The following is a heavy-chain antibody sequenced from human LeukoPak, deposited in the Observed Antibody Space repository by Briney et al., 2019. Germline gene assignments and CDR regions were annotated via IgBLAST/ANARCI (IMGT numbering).Heavy chain of an antibody. CDR1: GGSISSGGYS. CDR3: ARGKVTRAYFDY. D-gene: IGHD4-11*01. CDR2: IYHSGST. J-gene: IGHJ4*02. Sequence: PSETLSLTCAVSGGSISSGGYSWRWIRQPPGRGLEWIGYIYHSGSTYYNPSLKSRVTISVDRSKNQFSLKLSSVTAADTAVYYCARGKVTRAYFDYWGQGTLVTVSS. V-gene: IGHV4-30-2*01.